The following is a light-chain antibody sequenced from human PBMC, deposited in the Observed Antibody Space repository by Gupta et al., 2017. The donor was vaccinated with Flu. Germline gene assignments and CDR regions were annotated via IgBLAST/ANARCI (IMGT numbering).Light chain of an antibody. CDR2: VNSDGSH. J-gene: IGLJ2*01. Sequence: QIVLTQSPSASASLGASVTLTCTLNSGHSSNAIAWHQQQPEKGPRSLMKVNSDGSHAMGDGIPDRFSGSSSGAESYLTISSLQSEDEADYYCQTWGTGIQIFGGGTKLTVL. CDR3: QTWGTGIQI. V-gene: IGLV4-69*01. CDR1: SGHSSNA.